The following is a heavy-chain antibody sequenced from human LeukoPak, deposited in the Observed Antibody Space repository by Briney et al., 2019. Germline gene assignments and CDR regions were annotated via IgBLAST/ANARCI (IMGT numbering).Heavy chain of an antibody. CDR3: ARVAWYYYDSSGYPAFDI. V-gene: IGHV4-34*01. CDR1: GGSFSGYY. D-gene: IGHD3-22*01. J-gene: IGHJ3*02. Sequence: SETLSLTCAVYGGSFSGYYWSWIRQPPGKGLKWIGEINHSGSTNYNPSLKSRVTISVDTSKNQFSLKLSSVTAADTAVYYCARVAWYYYDSSGYPAFDIWGQGTMVTVSS. CDR2: INHSGST.